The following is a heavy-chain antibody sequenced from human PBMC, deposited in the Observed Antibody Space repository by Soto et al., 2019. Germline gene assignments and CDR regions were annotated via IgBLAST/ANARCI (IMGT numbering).Heavy chain of an antibody. CDR3: ARGAGADFWSGYKFPD. Sequence: PSETLSLTCAVSGGSISTYFWTWMRQPPGKGLEWIGYIYNSGTTKYNPSLKSRVTISADTSKNRFSLNLKSLTAADTAVYYCARGAGADFWSGYKFPDWGQGTLVTVSS. CDR2: IYNSGTT. J-gene: IGHJ4*02. D-gene: IGHD3-3*01. V-gene: IGHV4-59*12. CDR1: GGSISTYF.